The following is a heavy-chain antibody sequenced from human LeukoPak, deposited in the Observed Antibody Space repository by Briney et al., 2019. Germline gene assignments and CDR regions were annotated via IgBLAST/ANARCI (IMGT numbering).Heavy chain of an antibody. CDR2: IIPIFGTA. D-gene: IGHD3-16*02. Sequence: GASVKVSCKASGGTFSSYAISWVRQAPGQGLEWMGGIIPIFGTANYAQKFQGRVTITADKSTSTAYMELSSLRSEDTAVYYCSRSHVRLGELSLYYYYYYMDVWGKGTTVTVSS. CDR1: GGTFSSYA. V-gene: IGHV1-69*06. CDR3: SRSHVRLGELSLYYYYYYMDV. J-gene: IGHJ6*03.